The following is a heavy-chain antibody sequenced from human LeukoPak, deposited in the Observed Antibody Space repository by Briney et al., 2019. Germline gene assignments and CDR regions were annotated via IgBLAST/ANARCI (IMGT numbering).Heavy chain of an antibody. CDR1: GYSFTTYW. Sequence: GESLKISCQGSGYSFTTYWIGWVRQMPGKGLECMGIIYPGDSDTRYSPSFQGQVTISADRSINTAYLQWSSLKASDTAMYYCARHKGYSGSYYGAFDIWGQGTMVSVSS. D-gene: IGHD1-26*01. V-gene: IGHV5-51*01. CDR3: ARHKGYSGSYYGAFDI. J-gene: IGHJ3*02. CDR2: IYPGDSDT.